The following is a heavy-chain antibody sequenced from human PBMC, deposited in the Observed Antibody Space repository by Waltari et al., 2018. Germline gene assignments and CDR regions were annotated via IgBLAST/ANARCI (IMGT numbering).Heavy chain of an antibody. D-gene: IGHD6-13*01. V-gene: IGHV1-3*01. CDR1: GYTFTSYA. CDR3: ARVFNRYSKDLVY. J-gene: IGHJ4*02. CDR2: INAGNGNT. Sequence: QVQLVQSGAEVKKPGASVKVSCKASGYTFTSYAMHWVRQAPGQRLEWMGWINAGNGNTKYSQKVQGRVTITRDTSASTAYMELSSLRSEDTAVYYCARVFNRYSKDLVYWGQGTLVTVSS.